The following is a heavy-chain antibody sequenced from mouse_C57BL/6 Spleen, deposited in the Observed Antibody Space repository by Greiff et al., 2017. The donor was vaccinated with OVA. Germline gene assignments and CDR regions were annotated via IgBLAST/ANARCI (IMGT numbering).Heavy chain of an antibody. J-gene: IGHJ4*01. CDR2: IYPRSGNT. D-gene: IGHD1-1*01. CDR1: GYTFTSYG. V-gene: IGHV1-81*01. Sequence: VKLMESGAELARPGASVKLSCKASGYTFTSYGISWVKQRTGQGLEWIGEIYPRSGNTYYNEKFKGKATLTADKSSSTAYMELRSLTSEDSAVYFCAIYGSTNAMDYWGQGTSVTVSS. CDR3: AIYGSTNAMDY.